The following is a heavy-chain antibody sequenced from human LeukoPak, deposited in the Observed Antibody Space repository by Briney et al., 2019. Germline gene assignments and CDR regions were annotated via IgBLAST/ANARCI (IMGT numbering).Heavy chain of an antibody. D-gene: IGHD1-26*01. Sequence: GGSLRLSCAASGFTFSSCGMHWVRQAPGKGLEWVAVIWNDGSYKYYADSVKGRFTISRDNSKNTLYLEMNRLRAEDTAVYYCAKPTRGSGSFLIEYWGQGTLVTVSS. CDR3: AKPTRGSGSFLIEY. CDR1: GFTFSSCG. V-gene: IGHV3-33*06. CDR2: IWNDGSYK. J-gene: IGHJ4*02.